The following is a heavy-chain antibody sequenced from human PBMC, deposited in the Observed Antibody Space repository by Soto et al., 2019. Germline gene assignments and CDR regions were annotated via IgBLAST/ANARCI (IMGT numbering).Heavy chain of an antibody. CDR2: IIPLYGTA. CDR3: ATGGLTPPTRGYIYGMDV. Sequence: ASVKVSCKASGGTFHNHGISWVRQAPGQGLEWMGGIIPLYGTATYAQKFQGRVTITADKSTSTAYMELSRLRSEDTAVYYCATGGLTPPTRGYIYGMDVWGQGTTVTVSS. V-gene: IGHV1-69*06. J-gene: IGHJ6*02. CDR1: GGTFHNHG. D-gene: IGHD2-2*02.